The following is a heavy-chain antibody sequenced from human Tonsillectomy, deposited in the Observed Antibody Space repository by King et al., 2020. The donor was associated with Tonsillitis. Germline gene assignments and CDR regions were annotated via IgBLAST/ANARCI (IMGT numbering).Heavy chain of an antibody. CDR2: ISYDGSNK. V-gene: IGHV3-30*18. Sequence: VQLVESGGGVVQPGRSLRLSCAASGFTFSSYGMHWVRQAPGKGLEWVAVISYDGSNKYYADSVKGRFTISRDNSKNTMYLQMNSLRAEDTAVYYCAKDLKQWLMGGYYGMDVWGQGTTVTVSS. D-gene: IGHD6-19*01. CDR3: AKDLKQWLMGGYYGMDV. J-gene: IGHJ6*02. CDR1: GFTFSSYG.